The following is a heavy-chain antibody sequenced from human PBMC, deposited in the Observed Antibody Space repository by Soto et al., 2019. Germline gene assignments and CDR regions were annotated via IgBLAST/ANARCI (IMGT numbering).Heavy chain of an antibody. CDR3: ARARVMITFGGVIVIRGSDAFDI. Sequence: QVQLVQSGAEVKKPGASVKVSCKASGYTFTSYGISWVRQAPGQGLEWMGWISAYNGNTNYAQKLQGRVTMTTDTSTSTAYMELRSLRSDDTAVYYCARARVMITFGGVIVIRGSDAFDIWGQGTMVTVS. V-gene: IGHV1-18*01. J-gene: IGHJ3*02. CDR2: ISAYNGNT. D-gene: IGHD3-16*02. CDR1: GYTFTSYG.